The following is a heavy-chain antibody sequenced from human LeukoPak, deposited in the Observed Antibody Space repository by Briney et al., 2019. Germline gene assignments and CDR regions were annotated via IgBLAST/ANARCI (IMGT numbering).Heavy chain of an antibody. CDR3: ARRYNWNDRWD. J-gene: IGHJ4*02. V-gene: IGHV4-4*09. D-gene: IGHD1-1*01. CDR2: FYTSANT. CDR1: GDSVSGYY. Sequence: PSDTLSLTCTVSGDSVSGYYGSWIRQPPGKGLEWIGYFYTSANTNYNPSLKSRVTMSVDTSENQFSLRLSSVTAADTAFYYCARRYNWNDRWDWGQGTLVTVSP.